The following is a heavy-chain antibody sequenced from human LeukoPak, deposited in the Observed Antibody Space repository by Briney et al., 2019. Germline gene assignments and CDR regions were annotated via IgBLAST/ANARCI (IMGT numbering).Heavy chain of an antibody. D-gene: IGHD1-26*01. J-gene: IGHJ4*02. CDR2: IYYSGST. CDR1: GGSISSYY. V-gene: IGHV4-59*01. CDR3: ARVSHSGGYSYYFDY. Sequence: PSETLSLTCTVSGGSISSYYWSWIRQPPGKGLEWIGYIYYSGSTNYNPSLKSRVTISVDTSKNQFSLKLSSVTAADTAVYYCARVSHSGGYSYYFDYWGQGTLVTVSS.